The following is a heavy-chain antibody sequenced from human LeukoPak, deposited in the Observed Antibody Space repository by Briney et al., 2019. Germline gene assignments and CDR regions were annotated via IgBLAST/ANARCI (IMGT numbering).Heavy chain of an antibody. V-gene: IGHV3-23*01. CDR2: ISPSGDIT. CDR1: GFTFSTYG. D-gene: IGHD6-6*01. J-gene: IGHJ6*03. Sequence: GGSLRLSCAASGFTFSTYGMNWVRQAPGKGLEWVSGISPSGDITYYADSVMGRFTISRDRSKNTVYLQMNGLRADDTAVYYCAKDDVAAFATGYMDVWGKGTTVTVSS. CDR3: AKDDVAAFATGYMDV.